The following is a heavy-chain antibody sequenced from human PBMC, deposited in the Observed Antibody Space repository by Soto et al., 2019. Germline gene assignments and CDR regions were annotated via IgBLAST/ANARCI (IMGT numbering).Heavy chain of an antibody. V-gene: IGHV3-53*01. J-gene: IGHJ3*02. Sequence: PGGSLRLSCAASGFTVSSNYMSWVRQAPGKGLEWVSVIYSGGSTYYADSVKGRFTISRDNAKNTLYLQMYSLRAADTAVYYCARDRSSYLDAFDIWGQGTMVTVSS. CDR2: IYSGGST. CDR1: GFTVSSNY. CDR3: ARDRSSYLDAFDI. D-gene: IGHD5-12*01.